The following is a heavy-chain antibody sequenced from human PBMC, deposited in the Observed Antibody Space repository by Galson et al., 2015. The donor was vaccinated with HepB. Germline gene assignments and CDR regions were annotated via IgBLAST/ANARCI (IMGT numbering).Heavy chain of an antibody. J-gene: IGHJ3*02. V-gene: IGHV1-69*13. CDR2: IIPIFGTA. Sequence: SVKVSCKASGGTFSSYAISWVRQAPGQGLEWMGGIIPIFGTANYAQKFQGRVTITADESASTAYMELSSLRSEDTAVYYCARGKGGPTGDYYDSSGYYDAFDIWGQGTMVTVSS. D-gene: IGHD3-22*01. CDR3: ARGKGGPTGDYYDSSGYYDAFDI. CDR1: GGTFSSYA.